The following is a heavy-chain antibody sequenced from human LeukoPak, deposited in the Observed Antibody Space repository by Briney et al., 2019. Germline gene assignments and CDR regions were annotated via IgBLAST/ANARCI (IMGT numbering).Heavy chain of an antibody. J-gene: IGHJ4*02. CDR2: IYYSGST. V-gene: IGHV4-39*07. CDR1: GGSISSSSYY. Sequence: SETLSLTCTVSGGSISSSSYYWGWIRQPPGKGLEWIGSIYYSGSTYYNPSLKSRVTISVDTSKNQFSLKLSSVTAADTAVYYCAREDPLPHFDYWGQGTLVTVSS. D-gene: IGHD3-10*01. CDR3: AREDPLPHFDY.